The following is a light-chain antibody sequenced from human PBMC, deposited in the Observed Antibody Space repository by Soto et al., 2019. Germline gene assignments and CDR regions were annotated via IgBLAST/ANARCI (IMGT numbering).Light chain of an antibody. CDR3: QQYDSLPLT. V-gene: IGKV1-33*01. Sequence: DIQMTQSPPSLSVSVGDRVTITCQASQDISNYLHWFQQKPGKAPQLLIFDVSNLQTGVPSTFSGSGSGTDFALTISILEPEDIATYYCQQYDSLPLTFGQGTRLEIK. CDR1: QDISNY. J-gene: IGKJ5*01. CDR2: DVS.